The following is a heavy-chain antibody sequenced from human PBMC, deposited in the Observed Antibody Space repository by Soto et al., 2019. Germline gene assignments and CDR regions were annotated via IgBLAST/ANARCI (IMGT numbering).Heavy chain of an antibody. CDR1: GFTFSSYA. Sequence: QVQLVESGGGVVQPGRSLRLSCAASGFTFSSYALHWVRQAPGKGLEWVAVISYDGSNKYYADSVKGRFTISRGNSKNTLYLQMNSLRAEDAAVYYCARQVAAVYDYYGRDVWGQGTTVNVSS. CDR3: ARQVAAVYDYYGRDV. V-gene: IGHV3-30-3*01. D-gene: IGHD2-15*01. J-gene: IGHJ6*02. CDR2: ISYDGSNK.